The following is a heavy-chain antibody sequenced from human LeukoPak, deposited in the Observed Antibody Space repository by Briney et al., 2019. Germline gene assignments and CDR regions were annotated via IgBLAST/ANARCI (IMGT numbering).Heavy chain of an antibody. J-gene: IGHJ4*02. V-gene: IGHV3-66*01. Sequence: GGSLRLSCAASGFTVSSNYMSWVRQAPGKGLEWVSVISVKGRFTISRDNSKNTLYLQMSSLRAEDTAVYYCARDGLYGSGSYTADPQGYWGQGTLVTVSS. CDR3: ARDGLYGSGSYTADPQGY. CDR2: I. CDR1: GFTVSSNY. D-gene: IGHD3-10*01.